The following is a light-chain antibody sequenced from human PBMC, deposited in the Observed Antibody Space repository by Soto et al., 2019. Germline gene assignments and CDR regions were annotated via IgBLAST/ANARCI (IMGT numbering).Light chain of an antibody. J-gene: IGLJ1*01. CDR1: SSDVGGYNY. V-gene: IGLV2-14*01. CDR2: DVS. Sequence: QSALTQPASVSGSPGQSITISCTGTSSDVGGYNYVSWYQQHPGKAPNLMIYDVSNRPSGVSNRFSGSKSGNTASLTISGLQAEDEADYYCSSYTSSILYVFGTGTKVTVL. CDR3: SSYTSSILYV.